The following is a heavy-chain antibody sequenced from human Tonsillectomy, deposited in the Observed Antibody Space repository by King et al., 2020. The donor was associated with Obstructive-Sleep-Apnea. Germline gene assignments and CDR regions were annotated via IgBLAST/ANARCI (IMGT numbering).Heavy chain of an antibody. Sequence: VQLVESGGGLVKPGGSLRLSCAASGFTFSSYSMNWVRQAPGKGLEWVSSISSSSSYIYYADSVKGRFTISRDNAKNSLYLQMNSLRAEDTAVYYCARDLLGDYALVGAFDIWGQGTMVTVSS. CDR2: ISSSSSYI. J-gene: IGHJ3*02. V-gene: IGHV3-21*01. CDR1: GFTFSSYS. D-gene: IGHD4-17*01. CDR3: ARDLLGDYALVGAFDI.